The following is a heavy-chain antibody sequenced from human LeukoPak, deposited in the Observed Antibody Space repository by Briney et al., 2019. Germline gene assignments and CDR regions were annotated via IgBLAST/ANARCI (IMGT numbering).Heavy chain of an antibody. CDR2: IHNSGST. CDR1: GGSISSYY. V-gene: IGHV4-59*01. J-gene: IGHJ6*02. CDR3: ARDRLDFYYYYGMDV. D-gene: IGHD6-25*01. Sequence: SETLSLTCTVSGGSISSYYWSWIRQPPGKGLEWIGYIHNSGSTNYNPSLKSRVTISVDTSKNQFSLKLSSVTAADTAVYYCARDRLDFYYYYGMDVWGQGTTVTVSS.